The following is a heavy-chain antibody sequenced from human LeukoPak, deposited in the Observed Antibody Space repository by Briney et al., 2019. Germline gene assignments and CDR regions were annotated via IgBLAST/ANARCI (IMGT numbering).Heavy chain of an antibody. CDR3: ARGITIFGVTRMRAMDV. D-gene: IGHD3-3*01. CDR2: IYYSGST. J-gene: IGHJ6*02. CDR1: GGSFSGYY. V-gene: IGHV4-59*01. Sequence: SETLSLTCAVYGGSFSGYYWSWIRQPPGKGLEWIGYIYYSGSTNYNPSLKSRVTISVDTSKNQFSLKLSSVTAADTAVYYCARGITIFGVTRMRAMDVWGQGTTVTVSS.